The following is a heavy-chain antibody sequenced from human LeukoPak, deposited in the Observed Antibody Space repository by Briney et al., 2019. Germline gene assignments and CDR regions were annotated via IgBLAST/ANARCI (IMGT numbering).Heavy chain of an antibody. D-gene: IGHD6-19*01. J-gene: IGHJ4*02. V-gene: IGHV1-18*04. CDR2: ISAYNGNT. CDR1: GCTFTGYY. CDR3: ARVDGGIAVAGKGDY. Sequence: VASVKVSCKASGCTFTGYYMHWVRQAPGQGLEWMGWISAYNGNTNYAQKLQGRVTMTTDTSTSTAYMELRSLRSDDTAVYYCARVDGGIAVAGKGDYWGQGTLVTVSS.